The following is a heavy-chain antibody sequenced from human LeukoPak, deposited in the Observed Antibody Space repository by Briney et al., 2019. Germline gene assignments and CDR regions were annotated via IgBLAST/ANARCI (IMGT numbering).Heavy chain of an antibody. J-gene: IGHJ4*02. CDR2: ISGSGGST. CDR1: GFTFSNYD. D-gene: IGHD6-19*01. V-gene: IGHV3-23*01. CDR3: ARDEYSSGWYESNFDY. Sequence: HPGGSLRLSCADSGFTFSNYDMSWVRQAPGKGLEWVSGISGSGGSTYYADSVKGRFTISRDNSKNTLYLQMNSLGAEDTAVYYCARDEYSSGWYESNFDYWGQGTLVTVSS.